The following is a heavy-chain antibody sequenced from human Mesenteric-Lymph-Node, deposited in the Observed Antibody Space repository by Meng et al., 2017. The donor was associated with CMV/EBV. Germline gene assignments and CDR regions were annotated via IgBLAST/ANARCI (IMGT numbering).Heavy chain of an antibody. CDR2: INPNSGVS. CDR1: GYTFTDFY. Sequence: QVHLVQSRAEIGEPVASVMVSCKASGYTFTDFYIHWVRLAPGQGLEWMGRINPNSGVSNSAQNFQGRVTMTRDTSISTAYMELGRLTSDDTAVYYCARDNVNPEGFDPWGQGTLVTVSS. CDR3: ARDNVNPEGFDP. J-gene: IGHJ5*02. D-gene: IGHD2/OR15-2a*01. V-gene: IGHV1-2*06.